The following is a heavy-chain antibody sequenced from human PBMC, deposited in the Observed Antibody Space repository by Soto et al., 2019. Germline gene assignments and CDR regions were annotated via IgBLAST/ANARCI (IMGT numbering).Heavy chain of an antibody. D-gene: IGHD5-18*01. CDR1: GFTFSSYA. CDR2: ISGSGGST. V-gene: IGHV3-23*01. J-gene: IGHJ4*02. Sequence: EVQLLESGGGLVQPGGSLRLSCAASGFTFSSYAMSWVRQAPGKGLEWVSAISGSGGSTYYADSVKGRFTIARDDSKNTVYLQMNGLRAEDTAVYYCAKATARTVYSPLDYWGQGTLVTVSS. CDR3: AKATARTVYSPLDY.